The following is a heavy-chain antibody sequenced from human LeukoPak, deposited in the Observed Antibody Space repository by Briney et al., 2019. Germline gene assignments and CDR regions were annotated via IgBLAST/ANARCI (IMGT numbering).Heavy chain of an antibody. J-gene: IGHJ6*03. V-gene: IGHV4-39*01. CDR3: ASVRRGFGEFSKYYPYYYMDV. Sequence: PSETLSLTCTVSGGSISSSTYYWGWIRQPPGKGLEWIGNIYYSGNAYHNPSLKSRVTISVDTSKNQFSLRLSSVTAADTAVYYCASVRRGFGEFSKYYPYYYMDVWGKGTTVTISS. CDR1: GGSISSSTYY. CDR2: IYYSGNA. D-gene: IGHD3-10*01.